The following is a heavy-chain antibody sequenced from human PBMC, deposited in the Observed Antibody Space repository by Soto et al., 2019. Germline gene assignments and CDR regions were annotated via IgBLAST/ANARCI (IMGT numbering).Heavy chain of an antibody. D-gene: IGHD6-13*01. CDR3: ARAYSSSYEYFQH. Sequence: SETLSLTCTVSGGSISSYYWSRIRQPPGKGLEWIGYIYYSGSTNYNPSLKSRVTISVDTSKNQFSLKLSSVTAADTAVYYCARAYSSSYEYFQHWGQGTLVTVSS. CDR2: IYYSGST. J-gene: IGHJ1*01. CDR1: GGSISSYY. V-gene: IGHV4-59*01.